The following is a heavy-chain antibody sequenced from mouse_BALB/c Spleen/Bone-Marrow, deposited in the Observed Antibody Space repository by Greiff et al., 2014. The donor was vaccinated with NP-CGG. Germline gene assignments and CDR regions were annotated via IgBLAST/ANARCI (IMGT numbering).Heavy chain of an antibody. CDR3: ARSKGYDPYYFDY. CDR2: IAPGSGST. J-gene: IGHJ2*01. Sequence: DLVKPRASVNLSCKASGYTFTSYWINWIKQRPGQGLEWIGRIAPGSGSTYYNEMFKGKATLTLDTSSSTAYIQLSSLSSEDSAVYFCARSKGYDPYYFDYWGQGTTLTVSS. V-gene: IGHV1S41*01. CDR1: GYTFTSYW. D-gene: IGHD2-14*01.